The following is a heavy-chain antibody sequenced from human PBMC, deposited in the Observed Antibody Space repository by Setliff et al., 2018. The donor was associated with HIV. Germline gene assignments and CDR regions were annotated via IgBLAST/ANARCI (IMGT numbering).Heavy chain of an antibody. V-gene: IGHV3-30*14. J-gene: IGHJ4*02. D-gene: IGHD3-22*01. Sequence: GGSLRLSCSASGFTFSSFAMNWVRQAPGKGLEWVAVISGDGNIIYYADSVKGRFIITRDISKNTLDLQMNSLRVDDTAVYYCAKGGGFYDYWGQGTLVTVSS. CDR1: GFTFSSFA. CDR2: ISGDGNII. CDR3: AKGGGFYDY.